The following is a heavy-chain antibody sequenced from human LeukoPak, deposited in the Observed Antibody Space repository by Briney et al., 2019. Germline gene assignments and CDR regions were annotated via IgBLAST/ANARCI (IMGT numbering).Heavy chain of an antibody. CDR1: GGTFSSYA. J-gene: IGHJ6*02. V-gene: IGHV1-69*04. CDR3: ARDLSPHLYYYGSGSYYYYGMDV. D-gene: IGHD3-10*01. CDR2: IIPILGIA. Sequence: ASVKVSCKASGGTFSSYAISWVRQAPGQGLEWTGRIIPILGIANYAQKFQGRVTITADKSTSTAYMELSSLRSEDTAVYYCARDLSPHLYYYGSGSYYYYGMDVWGQGTTVTVSS.